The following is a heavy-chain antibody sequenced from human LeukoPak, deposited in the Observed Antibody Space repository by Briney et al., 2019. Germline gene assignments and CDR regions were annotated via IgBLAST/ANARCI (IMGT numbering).Heavy chain of an antibody. Sequence: SVKVSCKASGGTFSSYAISWVRQAPGQGLEWMGGIIPIFGTANYAQKFQGRVTITADKSTSTAYMELSSLRSEDTAVYYCARDRVDYDILTGYRGPYYYYYMDVWGKGTTVTVSS. J-gene: IGHJ6*03. CDR3: ARDRVDYDILTGYRGPYYYYYMDV. CDR1: GGTFSSYA. D-gene: IGHD3-9*01. V-gene: IGHV1-69*06. CDR2: IIPIFGTA.